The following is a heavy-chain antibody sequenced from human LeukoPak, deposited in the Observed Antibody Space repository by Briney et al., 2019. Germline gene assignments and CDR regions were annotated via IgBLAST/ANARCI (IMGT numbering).Heavy chain of an antibody. Sequence: PGGSLRLSCAASGFTFSSYEMNWVRQAPGKGLEWVSYISSSGSTIYYADSVKGRFTISRDNSKNTLYLQMNSLRTEDTAVYYCAKDGTEDRGYYGYQFDYWGQGSLVTVSS. J-gene: IGHJ4*02. V-gene: IGHV3-48*03. CDR2: ISSSGSTI. CDR1: GFTFSSYE. D-gene: IGHD3-3*01. CDR3: AKDGTEDRGYYGYQFDY.